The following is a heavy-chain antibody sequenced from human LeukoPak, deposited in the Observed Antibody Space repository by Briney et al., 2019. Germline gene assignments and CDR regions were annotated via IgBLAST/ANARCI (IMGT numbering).Heavy chain of an antibody. CDR2: MSPNSGNT. V-gene: IGHV1-8*02. CDR3: ARGPPNWGFDY. D-gene: IGHD7-27*01. CDR1: GGTFSSYA. J-gene: IGHJ4*02. Sequence: ASVKVSCKASGGTFSSYAISWVRQAPGQGLEWMGWMSPNSGNTGYAQKFQGRVTMTRNTSISTAYMQLSSLRSEDTAVYYCARGPPNWGFDYWGQGTLVTVSS.